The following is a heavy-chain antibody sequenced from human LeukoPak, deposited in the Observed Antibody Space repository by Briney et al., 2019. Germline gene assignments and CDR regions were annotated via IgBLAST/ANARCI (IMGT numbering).Heavy chain of an antibody. J-gene: IGHJ3*02. CDR3: ARRYCSSSRCYVRAFDI. V-gene: IGHV5-51*01. Sequence: GESLKISCKGSGYSFTTYWIGWVRQMPGKGPEWMGIIYPEDSDTRYSPSFQGQVTISVDTSISTAYLQWSSLKASDTAMYYCARRYCSSSRCYVRAFDIWGQGTMVTVSS. CDR2: IYPEDSDT. D-gene: IGHD2-2*01. CDR1: GYSFTTYW.